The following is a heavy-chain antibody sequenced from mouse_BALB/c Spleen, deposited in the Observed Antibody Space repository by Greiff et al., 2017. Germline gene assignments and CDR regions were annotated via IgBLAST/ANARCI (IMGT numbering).Heavy chain of an antibody. CDR2: ISYDGSN. J-gene: IGHJ1*01. Sequence: EVQLQQSGPGLVKPSQSLSLTCSVTGYSITSGYYWNWIRQFPGNKLEWMGYISYDGSNNYNPSLKNRISITRDTSKNQFFLKLNSVTTEDTATYYCARDGYGNDYWYFDVWGAGTTVTVSS. D-gene: IGHD2-10*02. CDR1: GYSITSGYY. V-gene: IGHV3-6*02. CDR3: ARDGYGNDYWYFDV.